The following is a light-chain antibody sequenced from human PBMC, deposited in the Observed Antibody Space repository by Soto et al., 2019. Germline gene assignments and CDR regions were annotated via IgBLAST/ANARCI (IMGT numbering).Light chain of an antibody. CDR3: LLYYGGDRV. J-gene: IGLJ1*01. CDR1: TGAVTSGYY. CDR2: STT. V-gene: IGLV7-43*01. Sequence: QAVVTQEPSLTVSPGGTVTLTCASSTGAVTSGYYPNWCQQKPGQPPRSLISSTTNKHSWTPARFSGSLLGGKAALTLSGVQTEDEAEYYCLLYYGGDRVFGTGTKLTVL.